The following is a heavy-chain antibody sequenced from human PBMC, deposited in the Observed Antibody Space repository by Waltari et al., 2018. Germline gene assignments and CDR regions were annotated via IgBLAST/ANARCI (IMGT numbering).Heavy chain of an antibody. CDR1: GFSLSKYA. J-gene: IGHJ4*02. V-gene: IGHV3-30*15. D-gene: IGHD1-1*01. CDR2: TSPDGFNK. Sequence: QVQLVESGGGVVQSGRSLRLSCAASGFSLSKYAVHWVRQAPGKGLVLVGVTSPDGFNKYYADSVQGRFTISRDRSLQMSALRSEDTAVYYCARGGSDRAPLDYWGRGTLVTVSS. CDR3: ARGGSDRAPLDY.